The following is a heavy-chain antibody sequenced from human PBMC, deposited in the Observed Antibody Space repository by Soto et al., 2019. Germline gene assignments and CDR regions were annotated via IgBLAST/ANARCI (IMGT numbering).Heavy chain of an antibody. CDR3: ARDDYADGGEDY. D-gene: IGHD4-17*01. CDR2: IRADNGRT. V-gene: IGHV1-18*01. CDR1: GYTFSKYV. J-gene: IGHJ4*02. Sequence: QVQLVQSATEVKKPGASVDVSCKISGYTFSKYVISWVRQAPGQGLEWMGWIRADNGRTNYAQQFHGRVTMTTDSSTSTVFLEVRSLRADATAIYYCARDDYADGGEDYWGQGSLVVVSS.